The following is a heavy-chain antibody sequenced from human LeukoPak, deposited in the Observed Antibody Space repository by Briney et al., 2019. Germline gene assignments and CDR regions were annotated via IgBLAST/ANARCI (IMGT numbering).Heavy chain of an antibody. J-gene: IGHJ4*02. V-gene: IGHV3-15*01. CDR1: GFTFSNAW. CDR3: TTDGFYYDSSGYHVRENYFDY. CDR2: IKGKIDGGTT. Sequence: GGSLRLSCAASGFTFSNAWMTWVRQAPGKGLEWVGRIKGKIDGGTTDYAAPVKGRFTISRDDSKNTLFPQINSLKTEDTAVYYCTTDGFYYDSSGYHVRENYFDYWGQRTLVTVSS. D-gene: IGHD3-22*01.